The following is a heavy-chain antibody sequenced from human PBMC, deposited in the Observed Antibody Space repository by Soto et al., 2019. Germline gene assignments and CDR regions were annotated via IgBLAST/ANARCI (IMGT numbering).Heavy chain of an antibody. Sequence: SETLSLTCAVYGGSFSGNYWSWIRQSPGKGLEWIGEINHSGSTNFNPSLKSRVTLSADTSKNQFYLNLTSVTAADTAVYYCARGGYDFWSGWFDPWGQGTLVTVSS. CDR1: GGSFSGNY. V-gene: IGHV4-34*01. CDR3: ARGGYDFWSGWFDP. J-gene: IGHJ5*02. CDR2: INHSGST. D-gene: IGHD3-3*01.